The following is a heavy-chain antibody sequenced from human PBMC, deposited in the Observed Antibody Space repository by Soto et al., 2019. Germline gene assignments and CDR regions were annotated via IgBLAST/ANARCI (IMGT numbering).Heavy chain of an antibody. J-gene: IGHJ4*02. D-gene: IGHD5-12*01. Sequence: QVQLQESGPGLVKPSETLSLTCTVSGGSISSYYWSWIRQPPGKGLEWIGYIYYSGSTNYNPSLKSRVTISVDTSKNQFSLKLSSVTAADTAVYYCAGGGDGYKPYYFDYWGQGPLVTVSS. CDR3: AGGGDGYKPYYFDY. V-gene: IGHV4-59*01. CDR1: GGSISSYY. CDR2: IYYSGST.